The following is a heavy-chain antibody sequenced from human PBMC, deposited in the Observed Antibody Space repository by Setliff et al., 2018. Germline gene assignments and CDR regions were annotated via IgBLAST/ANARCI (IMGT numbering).Heavy chain of an antibody. CDR2: IHYRVNT. J-gene: IGHJ4*02. CDR1: GGSITSGRYY. Sequence: SETLSLTCTVSGGSITSGRYYWGWIRPPPGQGLEWIASIHYRVNTYYRPSLKTRVTIAVDKSKNQLSLKLSFLTAADTAVYYCARPPSSGSYDGGSRCDFDYWGPGILVTVSS. V-gene: IGHV4-39*01. D-gene: IGHD1-26*01. CDR3: ARPPSSGSYDGGSRCDFDY.